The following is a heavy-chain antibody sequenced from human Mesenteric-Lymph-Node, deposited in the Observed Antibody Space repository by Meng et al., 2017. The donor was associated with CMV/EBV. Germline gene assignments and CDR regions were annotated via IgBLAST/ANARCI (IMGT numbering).Heavy chain of an antibody. CDR1: GFTFSSYW. V-gene: IGHV3-33*06. Sequence: GESLKISCAASGFTFSSYWMSWVRQAPGKGLEWVAVIWYDGSNKYYANSVKGRFTISRDNSKNTLYLQMNSLRAEDTAVFYCAKDSVGDYDPKFAFDIWGQGTMVTVSS. J-gene: IGHJ3*02. CDR3: AKDSVGDYDPKFAFDI. D-gene: IGHD4-17*01. CDR2: IWYDGSNK.